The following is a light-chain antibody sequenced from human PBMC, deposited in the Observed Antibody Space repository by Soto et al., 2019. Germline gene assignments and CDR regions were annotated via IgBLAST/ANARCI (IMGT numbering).Light chain of an antibody. CDR3: QQYRSSGT. Sequence: EIVLTQSPGSLSLSPGQRATLSCRASQSVDTTFFAWYQKKPGQAPRLLIYGASKRATGIPDRFSGSGSGTDFTLIISRLEPEDFAVYYCQQYRSSGTFGQGTKVEIK. CDR1: QSVDTTF. V-gene: IGKV3-20*01. J-gene: IGKJ1*01. CDR2: GAS.